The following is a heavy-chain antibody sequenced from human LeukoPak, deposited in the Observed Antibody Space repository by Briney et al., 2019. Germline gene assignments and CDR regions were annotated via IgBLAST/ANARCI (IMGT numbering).Heavy chain of an antibody. J-gene: IGHJ4*02. CDR3: ARDHGVAVAVDDY. CDR1: GYTFTSYD. Sequence: ASVKVSCKASGYTFTSYDFNWVRQATGQRPEWMGWMSPNSGDTGYAQKLQGRVTMTTDTSTSTAYMELRSLRSDDTAVYYCARDHGVAVAVDDYWGQGTLVTVSS. CDR2: MSPNSGDT. V-gene: IGHV1-8*01. D-gene: IGHD6-19*01.